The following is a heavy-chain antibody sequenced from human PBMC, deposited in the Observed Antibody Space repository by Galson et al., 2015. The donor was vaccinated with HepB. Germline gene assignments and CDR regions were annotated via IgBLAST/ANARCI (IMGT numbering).Heavy chain of an antibody. Sequence: SVKVSCKASGYTFTTYAIHWVRQVPGHRLEWMGWMNPESGDTTYSQKFQDRVTITRDTSANTAYMELSSLTSEDTAVYYCVRDPEGIVVAGVHYPDGLDIWGQGTTVIVSS. D-gene: IGHD6-19*01. CDR3: VRDPEGIVVAGVHYPDGLDI. CDR1: GYTFTTYA. J-gene: IGHJ3*02. V-gene: IGHV1-3*01. CDR2: MNPESGDT.